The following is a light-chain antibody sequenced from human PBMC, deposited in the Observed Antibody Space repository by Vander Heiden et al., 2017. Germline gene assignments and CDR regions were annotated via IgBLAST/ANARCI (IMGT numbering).Light chain of an antibody. V-gene: IGLV1-44*01. CDR1: NSNIGINA. CDR3: ATWDDTLNGYV. Sequence: QSVLTQPLSASGNPGQRVTISCSGSNSNIGINAVKWYQQLPGAAPKLLIYGNNQRPSRVPDRFSGSKSGASASLAISGLQSEDEADYYCATWDDTLNGYVFGTGTKVTVL. J-gene: IGLJ1*01. CDR2: GNN.